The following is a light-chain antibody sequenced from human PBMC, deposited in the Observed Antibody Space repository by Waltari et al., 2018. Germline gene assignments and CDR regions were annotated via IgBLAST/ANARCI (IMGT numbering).Light chain of an antibody. CDR2: DDS. CDR3: QGWDAIDGPGL. CDR1: NIGRKS. V-gene: IGLV3-21*03. Sequence: SYVLTQAHSVSVAPGKTAKVSCGGSNIGRKSVNWYQQEPGQAPFLVVFDDSDRPSGDPEAFSGSNPGNTATLTLRRAEGGGEADYYWQGWDAIDGPGLVGRGTKLAVL. J-gene: IGLJ2*01.